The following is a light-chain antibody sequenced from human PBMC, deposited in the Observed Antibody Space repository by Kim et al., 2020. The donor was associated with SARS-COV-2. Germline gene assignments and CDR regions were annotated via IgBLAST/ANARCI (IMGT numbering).Light chain of an antibody. CDR1: RGLRQSDGKTY. Sequence: PASITCRTTRGLRQSDGKTYLWWYLQKPGQPPQLLIYVASKRVSGMRDRFSGSGSGTDFTLKISRVEAEDVGVYYCMQTIQLPPSFGRGTKVDIK. J-gene: IGKJ4*01. CDR2: VAS. CDR3: MQTIQLPPS. V-gene: IGKV2D-29*01.